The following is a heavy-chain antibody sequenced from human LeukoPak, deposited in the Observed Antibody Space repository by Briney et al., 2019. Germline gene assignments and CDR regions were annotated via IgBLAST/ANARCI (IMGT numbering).Heavy chain of an antibody. CDR3: TREFITIFGEVIIQGDY. J-gene: IGHJ4*02. V-gene: IGHV3-49*04. CDR1: GFTFGDYA. D-gene: IGHD3-3*01. Sequence: GGSLRLSCTASGFTFGDYAMSWVRQAPGKGLEWVGFIRSKAYGGTTEYAASVKGRFTISRDDSKSIAYLQMNSLKTEDTAVYYCTREFITIFGEVIIQGDYWGQGTLVTVST. CDR2: IRSKAYGGTT.